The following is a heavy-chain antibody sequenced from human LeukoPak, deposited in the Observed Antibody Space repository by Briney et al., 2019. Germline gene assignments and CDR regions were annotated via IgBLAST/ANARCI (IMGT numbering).Heavy chain of an antibody. D-gene: IGHD2-2*03. CDR2: IYYSGST. CDR3: ARHDTGYCSSTSCSDFDY. CDR1: GGSISSSSYY. J-gene: IGHJ4*02. Sequence: PSETQSLTCTVSGGSISSSSYYWGWIRQPPGKGLEWIGSIYYSGSTYYNPSLKSRVTISVDTSKNQFSLKLSSVTAADTAVYYCARHDTGYCSSTSCSDFDYWGQGTLVTVSS. V-gene: IGHV4-39*01.